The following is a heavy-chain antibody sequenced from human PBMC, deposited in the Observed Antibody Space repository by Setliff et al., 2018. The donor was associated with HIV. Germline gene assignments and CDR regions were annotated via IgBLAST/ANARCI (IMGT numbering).Heavy chain of an antibody. CDR1: GFTFSSYT. J-gene: IGHJ3*02. V-gene: IGHV3-21*01. Sequence: PGGSLRLSCAASGFTFSSYTMNWVRQAPGKGLEWVSSISSSSSYINYADSAKGRFTISRDNARNSLYLQMNSLRAEDTAVYYCASGYYYDSSGNDDAFDIWGQGTMVTVS. CDR3: ASGYYYDSSGNDDAFDI. CDR2: ISSSSSYI. D-gene: IGHD3-22*01.